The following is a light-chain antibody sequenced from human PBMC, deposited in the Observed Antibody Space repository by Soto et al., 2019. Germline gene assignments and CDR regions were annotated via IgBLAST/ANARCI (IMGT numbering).Light chain of an antibody. Sequence: HSVLTQPPSVSGAPGQRVTISCTGTSSNIGADYNVHWYRQVPGTAPKLLIYGNNDRPSGVPDRFSGSKSGPSASLAITGLQTEDEADYYCQSYDTGLRGMVFGGGTKLTVL. V-gene: IGLV1-40*01. CDR3: QSYDTGLRGMV. CDR2: GNN. J-gene: IGLJ2*01. CDR1: SSNIGADYN.